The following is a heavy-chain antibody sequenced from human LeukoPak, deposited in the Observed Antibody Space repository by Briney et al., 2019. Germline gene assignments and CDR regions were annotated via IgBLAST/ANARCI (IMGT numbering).Heavy chain of an antibody. CDR1: GFTFSSYG. D-gene: IGHD6-19*01. J-gene: IGHJ4*02. Sequence: GGSLRLSCAASGFTFSSYGMSWVRQAPGKGLEWVSAISGSGGSTYYADSVKGRFTISRDNSKNTLYLQMNSLRAEDTALYYCARGGENSGFDYWGQGTLVIVSS. V-gene: IGHV3-23*01. CDR3: ARGGENSGFDY. CDR2: ISGSGGST.